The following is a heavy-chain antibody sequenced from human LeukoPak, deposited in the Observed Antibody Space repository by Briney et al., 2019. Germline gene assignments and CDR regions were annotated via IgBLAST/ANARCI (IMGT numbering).Heavy chain of an antibody. Sequence: GGALRLSCAASGFTFSSYGMHWVRQAPGKGLEWVAVISYDGSNKYYADSVKGRFTSSRDNSKNTLYLQMNSLRAADTAVYYCAREIVGAAFDSWGQGTPVTASS. CDR3: AREIVGAAFDS. J-gene: IGHJ4*02. V-gene: IGHV3-30*03. CDR1: GFTFSSYG. CDR2: ISYDGSNK. D-gene: IGHD1-26*01.